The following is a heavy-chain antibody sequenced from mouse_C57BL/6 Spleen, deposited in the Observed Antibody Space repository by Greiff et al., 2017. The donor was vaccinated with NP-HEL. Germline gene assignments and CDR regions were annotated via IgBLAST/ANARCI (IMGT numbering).Heavy chain of an antibody. CDR1: GFTFTDYY. CDR2: IRNKANGYTT. D-gene: IGHD3-1*01. CDR3: ARWGYTLDV. Sequence: EVQVVESGGGLVQPGGSLSLSCAASGFTFTDYYMSWVRQPPGKALEWLGFIRNKANGYTTEYSASVKGRFTISRDNSQSILYLQMNALRAEDSATYYCARWGYTLDVWGTGTTVTVSS. V-gene: IGHV7-3*01. J-gene: IGHJ1*03.